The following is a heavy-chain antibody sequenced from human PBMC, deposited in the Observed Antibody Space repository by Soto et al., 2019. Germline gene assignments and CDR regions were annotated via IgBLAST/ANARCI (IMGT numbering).Heavy chain of an antibody. D-gene: IGHD6-19*01. CDR2: ISRDTTYM. CDR3: ARGDSSGLNWFDP. J-gene: IGHJ5*02. Sequence: EVQVVESGGGLVKPGGSLRLSCAASTSTFSTYGLTWVRQAPGKGLEWVSSISRDTTYMYYADSVRGRFTISRDNAKNSLCLQMSSLRTEDTAVYYCARGDSSGLNWFDPWGQGTLVTVSS. V-gene: IGHV3-21*01. CDR1: TSTFSTYG.